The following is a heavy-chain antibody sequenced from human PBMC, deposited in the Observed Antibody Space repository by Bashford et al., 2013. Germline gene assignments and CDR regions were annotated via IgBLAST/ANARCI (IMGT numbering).Heavy chain of an antibody. Sequence: GSLRLSCAASGFTFSSYEMNWVRQAPGKGLEWVSYISSSGSTIYYADSVKGRSTISRDNAKNSLYLQMNSLRAEDTAVYYCALNYYYYMDVWGKGTTVTVSS. V-gene: IGHV3-48*03. J-gene: IGHJ6*03. CDR1: GFTFSSYE. CDR3: ALNYYYYMDV. CDR2: ISSSGSTI.